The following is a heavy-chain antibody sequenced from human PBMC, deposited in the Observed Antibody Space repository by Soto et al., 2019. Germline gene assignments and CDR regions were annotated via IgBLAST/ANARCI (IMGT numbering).Heavy chain of an antibody. V-gene: IGHV4-59*01. D-gene: IGHD4-17*01. CDR2: IYYSGST. CDR3: ARDNADYGGNLNAFDI. J-gene: IGHJ3*02. Sequence: QVQLQESGPGLVKPSETLSLTCTVSGGSISSYYWSWIRQPPGKGLEWIGYIYYSGSTNYNPSLKSPVTISVETSTNQFSLKLSSVTAADTAVYYCARDNADYGGNLNAFDIWVQWTMVTVSS. CDR1: GGSISSYY.